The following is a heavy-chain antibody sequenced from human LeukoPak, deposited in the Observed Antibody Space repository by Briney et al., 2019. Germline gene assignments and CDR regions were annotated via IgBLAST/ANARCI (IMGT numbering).Heavy chain of an antibody. CDR3: ARDKSVAGPDPVYYFDY. Sequence: GSSVKVSCKASGGTFSSYAISWVRQAPGQGLEWMGGIIPIFGTANYAQKFQGRVTITADKSTSTAYMELSSLRSEDTAVYYCARDKSVAGPDPVYYFDYWGQGTLVTVSS. V-gene: IGHV1-69*06. D-gene: IGHD6-19*01. J-gene: IGHJ4*02. CDR1: GGTFSSYA. CDR2: IIPIFGTA.